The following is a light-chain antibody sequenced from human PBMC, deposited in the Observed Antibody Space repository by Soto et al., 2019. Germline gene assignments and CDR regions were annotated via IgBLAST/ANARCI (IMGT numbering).Light chain of an antibody. J-gene: IGKJ2*01. CDR1: QSITNY. CDR2: AAS. Sequence: DIQMTQSPSSLSASIGDRVIITCRASQSITNYLNWYQQKPGKAPKLLISAASSLQSGVPSRVSGSGSGTEFDLTISGFQPEDSATYYCQQSYISPYTFGQGTKLEIK. CDR3: QQSYISPYT. V-gene: IGKV1-39*01.